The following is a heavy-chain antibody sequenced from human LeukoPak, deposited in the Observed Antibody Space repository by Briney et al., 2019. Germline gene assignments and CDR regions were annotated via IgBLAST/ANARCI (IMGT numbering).Heavy chain of an antibody. CDR3: ARHYSDTNGYRSQWDY. J-gene: IGHJ4*02. CDR2: IRGSSSPI. V-gene: IGHV3-11*04. D-gene: IGHD3-22*01. CDR1: GFTFSNYY. Sequence: PGGSLRLSCAASGFTFSNYYMSWIRQAPGKGLEWVSYIRGSSSPINYADSVKGRFTISRDNAKNTLYLGMNSLRAEDTAVYYCARHYSDTNGYRSQWDYWGQGTLVTVSS.